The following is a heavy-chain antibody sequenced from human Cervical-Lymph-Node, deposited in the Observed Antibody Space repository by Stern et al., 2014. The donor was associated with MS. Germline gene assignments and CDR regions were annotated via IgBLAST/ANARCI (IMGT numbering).Heavy chain of an antibody. CDR3: AREGIPGAGGTFDN. CDR2: IIPIFATT. D-gene: IGHD1-26*01. V-gene: IGHV1-69*01. Sequence: VQLVQSGAEVKKPGSSVKVSCNVSGGTFSSYTLNWVRQAPGQGLEWMGGIIPIFATTNYPHRFQGKVTITADGSTSTTYLEVSSLTSEDTAVYYCAREGIPGAGGTFDNWGQGTLVIVSS. CDR1: GGTFSSYT. J-gene: IGHJ4*02.